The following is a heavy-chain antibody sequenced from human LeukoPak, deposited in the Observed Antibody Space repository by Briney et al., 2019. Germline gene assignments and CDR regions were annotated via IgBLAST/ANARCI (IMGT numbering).Heavy chain of an antibody. J-gene: IGHJ4*02. CDR2: ISSSSSYI. V-gene: IGHV3-21*01. CDR3: ASYELYAPFDY. D-gene: IGHD3-3*01. CDR1: GFTFSSHA. Sequence: NPGGSLRLSCAAPGFTFSSHAIAWVRPAPGKGLEWVSSISSSSSYIYYADSVKGRFTISRDNAKNSLYLQMNSLRAEDTAAYYCASYELYAPFDYWGQGTLVTVSS.